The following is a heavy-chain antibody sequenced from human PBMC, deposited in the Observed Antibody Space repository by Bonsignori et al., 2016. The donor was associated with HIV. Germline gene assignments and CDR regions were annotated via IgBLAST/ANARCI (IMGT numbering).Heavy chain of an antibody. V-gene: IGHV1-24*01. D-gene: IGHD3-10*01. Sequence: QVQLIQSGAEVKKPGASVRVSCKVSGDTLSDSSMHWVRQAPGKGLEWMGSFDGRDGQTTYTQKLQGRVTMTEDATTATAYMELRALRSEDTAVYYCATPGXTGSLDNWGQGTLVT. CDR3: ATPGXTGSLDN. CDR2: FDGRDGQT. CDR1: GDTLSDSS. J-gene: IGHJ4*02.